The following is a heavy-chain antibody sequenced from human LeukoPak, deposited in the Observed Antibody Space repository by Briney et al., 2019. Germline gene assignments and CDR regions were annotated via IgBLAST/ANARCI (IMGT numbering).Heavy chain of an antibody. Sequence: ASVKVSCKASGSSFTGYYMHWVRQAPGQGLEWMGWIKPNSGGTNYAQKFQGRVTLTRDTSISTAYMELSRLRSDDTAGYYCARSTGYCSSSSCYLLDYWGQGTLVTLSS. CDR3: ARSTGYCSSSSCYLLDY. V-gene: IGHV1-2*02. D-gene: IGHD2-2*01. CDR2: IKPNSGGT. J-gene: IGHJ4*02. CDR1: GSSFTGYY.